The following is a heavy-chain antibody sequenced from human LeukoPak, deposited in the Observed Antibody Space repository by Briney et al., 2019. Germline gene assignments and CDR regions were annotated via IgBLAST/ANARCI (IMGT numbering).Heavy chain of an antibody. CDR2: IYYSGGT. V-gene: IGHV4-39*01. Sequence: SETLSLTCTVSGGSISSSSYYWGRIRQPPGKGLEWIGSIYYSGGTYYNPSLKSRVTISVDTSKNQFSLKLSSVTAADTAVYYCYLSSSPKNWFDPWGQGTLVTVSS. CDR3: YLSSSPKNWFDP. D-gene: IGHD6-13*01. CDR1: GGSISSSSYY. J-gene: IGHJ5*02.